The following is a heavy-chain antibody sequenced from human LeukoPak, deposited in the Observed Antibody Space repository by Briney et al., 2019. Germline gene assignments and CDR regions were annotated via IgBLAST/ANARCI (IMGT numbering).Heavy chain of an antibody. V-gene: IGHV1-2*02. CDR1: GYTFTGYY. Sequence: ASVKVSCKASGYTFTGYYMHWVRQAPGQGLEWMGWINPNSGGTNYAQKFQGRVTMTRDTSISTAYMELSRLRSDDTAVYYCARDCSSTSCHEGFDYWGQGTLVTVSS. D-gene: IGHD2-2*01. CDR3: ARDCSSTSCHEGFDY. J-gene: IGHJ4*02. CDR2: INPNSGGT.